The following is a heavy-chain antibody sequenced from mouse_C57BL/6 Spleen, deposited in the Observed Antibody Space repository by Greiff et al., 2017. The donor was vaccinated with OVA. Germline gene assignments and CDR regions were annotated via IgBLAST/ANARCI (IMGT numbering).Heavy chain of an antibody. J-gene: IGHJ2*01. CDR3: TGFYYGMGFDY. Sequence: EVQRVESGGGLVQPGGSMKLSCVASGFTFSNYWMNWVRQSPEKGLEWVAQIRLKSDNYATHYAESVKGRFTISRDDSKSSVYQQMNNLRAEDTGIYYCTGFYYGMGFDYWGQGTTLTVSS. D-gene: IGHD1-1*01. V-gene: IGHV6-3*01. CDR2: IRLKSDNYAT. CDR1: GFTFSNYW.